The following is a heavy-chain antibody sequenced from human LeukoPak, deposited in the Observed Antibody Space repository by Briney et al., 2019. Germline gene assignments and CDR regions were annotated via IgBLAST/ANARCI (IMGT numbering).Heavy chain of an antibody. D-gene: IGHD3-22*01. J-gene: IGHJ5*02. V-gene: IGHV4-4*02. CDR3: ASLTYYYDSSGYYYVPNWFDP. Sequence: SETLSLTCAVSGGSISSSNWWSWVRQPPGKGLEWIGEIYHSGSTNYNPSLKSRVTISVDKSKDQFSLKLSSVTAADTAVYYCASLTYYYDSSGYYYVPNWFDPWGQGTLVTVSS. CDR2: IYHSGST. CDR1: GGSISSSNW.